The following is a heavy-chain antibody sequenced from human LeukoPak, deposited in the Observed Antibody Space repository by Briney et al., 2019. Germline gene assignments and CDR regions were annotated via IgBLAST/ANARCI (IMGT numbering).Heavy chain of an antibody. J-gene: IGHJ6*02. Sequence: GASVKVSCKASGYTFNSYDINWVRQATGQGLEWMGWMNPNSGNTGYAQKFQGRVTMTRNTSISTAYMELSSLRSEDTAVYYCARGPGNIIYYYYGMDVWGQGTTVTVSS. CDR1: GYTFNSYD. CDR2: MNPNSGNT. V-gene: IGHV1-8*01. D-gene: IGHD1/OR15-1a*01. CDR3: ARGPGNIIYYYYGMDV.